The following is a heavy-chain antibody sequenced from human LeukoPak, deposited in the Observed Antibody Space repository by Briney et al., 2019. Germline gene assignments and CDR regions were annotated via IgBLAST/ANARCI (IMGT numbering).Heavy chain of an antibody. CDR3: ARAGITIFGVVSLTFDI. CDR2: INPNSGGT. Sequence: VASVKVSCKASGYTFTSYGISWVRQAPGQGLEWMGWINPNSGGTNYAQKFQGRVTMTRDTSISTAYMELSRLRSDDTAVYYCARAGITIFGVVSLTFDIWGQGTMVTVSS. CDR1: GYTFTSYG. D-gene: IGHD3-3*01. V-gene: IGHV1-2*02. J-gene: IGHJ3*02.